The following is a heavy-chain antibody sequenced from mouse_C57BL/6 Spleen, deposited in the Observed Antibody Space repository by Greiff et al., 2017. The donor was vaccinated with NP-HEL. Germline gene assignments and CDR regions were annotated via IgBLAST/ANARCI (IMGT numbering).Heavy chain of an antibody. V-gene: IGHV14-3*01. CDR3: ASGDNWDEMDY. J-gene: IGHJ4*01. D-gene: IGHD4-1*01. Sequence: EVKLVESVAELVRPGASVKLSCTASGFNIKNTYMHWVKQRPEQGLEWIGRIDPANGNTKYAPKFQGKATITADTSSNTAYLQLSSLTSEDTAIYYCASGDNWDEMDYWGQGTSVTVSS. CDR2: IDPANGNT. CDR1: GFNIKNTY.